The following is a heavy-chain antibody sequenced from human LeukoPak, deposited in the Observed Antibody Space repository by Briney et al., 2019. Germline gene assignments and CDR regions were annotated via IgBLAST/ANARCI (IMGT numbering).Heavy chain of an antibody. D-gene: IGHD2-2*01. Sequence: GGSLRLSCAASGFTFSSYWMSWVRQAPGKGLEWVANIKQDGSEKYYVDSVKGRFTISRDNAKNSLYPKMNSLRAEDTAVYYCGRVPAAMFYYYMDVWGKGTTVTVSS. CDR3: GRVPAAMFYYYMDV. CDR2: IKQDGSEK. J-gene: IGHJ6*03. V-gene: IGHV3-7*01. CDR1: GFTFSSYW.